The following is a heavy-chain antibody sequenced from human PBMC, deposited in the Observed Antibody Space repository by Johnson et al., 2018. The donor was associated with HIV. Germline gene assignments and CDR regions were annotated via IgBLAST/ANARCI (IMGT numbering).Heavy chain of an antibody. CDR2: IWYDGSNK. Sequence: QVQLVESEGGVVQPGRSLRLSCAASGFTFSSYGMHWVRQAPGKGLEWVAVIWYDGSNKYYADSVKGRFTISRDNSKNTLYLQMNSLRAEDTAVYYCAKDKEYSSSPGAFDIWGQGTMVTVSS. CDR1: GFTFSSYG. D-gene: IGHD6-6*01. V-gene: IGHV3-33*06. CDR3: AKDKEYSSSPGAFDI. J-gene: IGHJ3*02.